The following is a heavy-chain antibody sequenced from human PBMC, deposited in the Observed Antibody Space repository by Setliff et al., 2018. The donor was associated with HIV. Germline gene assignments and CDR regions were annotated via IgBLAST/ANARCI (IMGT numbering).Heavy chain of an antibody. J-gene: IGHJ4*02. Sequence: PGGSLRLSCAASGFTFSSYAMHWVRQAPGKGLEYVSAISSNGGSTYYADSVKGRFTISRDNSKNTLYLQMNSLRAEDTAVYYCAKISEGLWFGEKNYWGQGTLVTVSS. CDR3: AKISEGLWFGEKNY. CDR2: ISSNGGST. D-gene: IGHD3-10*01. CDR1: GFTFSSYA. V-gene: IGHV3-64*02.